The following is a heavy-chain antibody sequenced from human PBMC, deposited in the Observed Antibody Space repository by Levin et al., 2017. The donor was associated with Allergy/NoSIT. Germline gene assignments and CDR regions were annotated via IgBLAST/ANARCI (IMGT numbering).Heavy chain of an antibody. Sequence: SQTLSLTCTVSGGSISSYYWSWIRQPPGKGLEWIGYIYYSGSTNYNPSLKSRVTISVDTSKNQFSLKLSSVTAADTAVYYCAGYRRAGAGDDYDFDYWGQGTLVTVSS. CDR3: AGYRRAGAGDDYDFDY. J-gene: IGHJ4*02. CDR2: IYYSGST. CDR1: GGSISSYY. V-gene: IGHV4-59*01. D-gene: IGHD5-24*01.